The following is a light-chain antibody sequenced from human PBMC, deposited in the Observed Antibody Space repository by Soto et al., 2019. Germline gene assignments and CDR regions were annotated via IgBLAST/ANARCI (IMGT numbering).Light chain of an antibody. Sequence: EIVMTQSPATLSVSPGERATLSCRASQSVSSNLAWYQQKPGQAPRLLIYGASTRATGIPARFSGSGSGTEFTIPISSLQSEDFAVYYCQQYNNWLRTFGQGTKVDIK. CDR2: GAS. J-gene: IGKJ1*01. V-gene: IGKV3-15*01. CDR3: QQYNNWLRT. CDR1: QSVSSN.